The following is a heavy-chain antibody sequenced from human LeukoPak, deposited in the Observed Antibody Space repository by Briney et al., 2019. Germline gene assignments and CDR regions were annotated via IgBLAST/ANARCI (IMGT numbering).Heavy chain of an antibody. CDR1: GYTFTSYY. CDR3: ARIWSDRIGTGY. CDR2: INPNGGST. V-gene: IGHV1-46*01. D-gene: IGHD3-3*01. J-gene: IGHJ4*02. Sequence: ASVKVSCKASGYTFTSYYIYWVRQAPGQGLEWMGIINPNGGSTSYAQKFQGRVTMTRDTSTSTVYMELSSLRSEDTAVYYCARIWSDRIGTGYWGQGTLVTVSS.